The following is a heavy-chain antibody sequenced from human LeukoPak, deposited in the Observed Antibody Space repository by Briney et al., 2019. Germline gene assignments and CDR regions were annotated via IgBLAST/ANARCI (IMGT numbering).Heavy chain of an antibody. CDR2: MNPNSGNA. D-gene: IGHD3-10*01. CDR1: GYTFTSYD. CDR3: ARDGSGTYWAYYNWFDP. V-gene: IGHV1-8*01. J-gene: IGHJ5*02. Sequence: ASVKVSCKASGYTFTSYDINWVRQATGQGLEWMGWMNPNSGNAGYAQKFQGRVTMTRNTSISAAYMELSNLRPEDTAVYYCARDGSGTYWAYYNWFDPWGQGTLVTVSS.